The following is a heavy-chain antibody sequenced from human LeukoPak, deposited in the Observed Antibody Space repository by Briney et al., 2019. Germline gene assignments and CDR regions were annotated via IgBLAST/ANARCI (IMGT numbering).Heavy chain of an antibody. CDR3: AKEQEGTAIGGVFDY. V-gene: IGHV1-18*01. Sequence: ASVKVSCMASGYSFTSFGLSWVRQAPGQGPEWMGWISAASGSTNYAQKFQDRVTMTTDTSTTTVYMELRSLRSDDTAVYYCAKEQEGTAIGGVFDYWGQGTVVTVSS. CDR1: GYSFTSFG. J-gene: IGHJ4*02. D-gene: IGHD2-21*02. CDR2: ISAASGST.